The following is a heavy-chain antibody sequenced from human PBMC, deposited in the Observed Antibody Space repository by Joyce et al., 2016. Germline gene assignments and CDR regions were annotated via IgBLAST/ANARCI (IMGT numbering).Heavy chain of an antibody. D-gene: IGHD2-2*01. J-gene: IGHJ6*03. CDR3: ARGAPSRVPAAPTHYYYYYMDV. CDR2: INPNSGGT. Sequence: QVQLVQSGAEVKKPGASVKVSCRASGYTFTGYYMHWVRQAPGQGLEWMGRINPNSGGTNYAQKFQGRVTMTRDTSISTAYMELSRLRSDDTAVYYCARGAPSRVPAAPTHYYYYYMDVWDKGTTVTVSS. V-gene: IGHV1-2*06. CDR1: GYTFTGYY.